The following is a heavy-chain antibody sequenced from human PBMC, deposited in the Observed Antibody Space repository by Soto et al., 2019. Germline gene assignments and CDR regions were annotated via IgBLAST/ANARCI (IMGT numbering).Heavy chain of an antibody. V-gene: IGHV4-34*01. CDR3: ARARSRAYSPRPVWLDP. Sequence: KASETLSLTCAVYGGSFSGYYWSWIRQPPGKGLEWIGEINHSGSTNYNPSLKSRVTISVDTSKNQFSLKLSSVTAADTAVYYCARARSRAYSPRPVWLDPWGQGTLVTVYS. D-gene: IGHD5-18*01. CDR1: GGSFSGYY. J-gene: IGHJ5*02. CDR2: INHSGST.